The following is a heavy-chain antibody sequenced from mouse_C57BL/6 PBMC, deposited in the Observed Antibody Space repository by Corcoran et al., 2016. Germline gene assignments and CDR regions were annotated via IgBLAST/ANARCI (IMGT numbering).Heavy chain of an antibody. V-gene: IGHV1-75*01. J-gene: IGHJ4*01. CDR3: ARSGGLPWLRWAMDY. D-gene: IGHD2-2*01. CDR1: GYTFTDYY. Sequence: QVQLQQSGPELVKPGASVKISCKASGYTFTDYYINWVKQRPGQGLEWIGWIVPGSGSTYYNEKFKGKATLTVDKSSSTAYLLLSSLTSEDSAVYFCARSGGLPWLRWAMDYWGQGTSVTVSS. CDR2: IVPGSGST.